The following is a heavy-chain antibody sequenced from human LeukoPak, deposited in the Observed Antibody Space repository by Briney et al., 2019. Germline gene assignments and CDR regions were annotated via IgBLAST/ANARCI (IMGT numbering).Heavy chain of an antibody. CDR2: VYYSGST. D-gene: IGHD6-13*01. CDR3: ARGYSSSWYPSAFDI. CDR1: GDSLTSGSYY. V-gene: IGHV4-61*01. J-gene: IGHJ3*02. Sequence: PSETLSFTCTVSGDSLTSGSYYWSWIRQPPGRGLEWIGYVYYSGSTNYNPSLKSRVTMSVDTSKNQFSLMLISVTAADTAVYYCARGYSSSWYPSAFDIWGQGTMVTVSS.